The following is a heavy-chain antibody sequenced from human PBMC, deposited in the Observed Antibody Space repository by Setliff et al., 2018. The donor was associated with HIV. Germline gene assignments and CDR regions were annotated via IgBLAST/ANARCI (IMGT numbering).Heavy chain of an antibody. D-gene: IGHD2-15*01. CDR3: ALPYCSGGNCWSSASLPPAGWFDP. CDR1: GGTFRTSV. V-gene: IGHV1-69*05. CDR2: IIPMYGVT. Sequence: GASVKVSCKTSGGTFRTSVISWVRQAPGQGPEWTGGIIPMYGVTNYAQKFQGRVTITTDESTSTAYMELSSLRSEDTAVYYCALPYCSGGNCWSSASLPPAGWFDPWGQGTLVTVSS. J-gene: IGHJ5*02.